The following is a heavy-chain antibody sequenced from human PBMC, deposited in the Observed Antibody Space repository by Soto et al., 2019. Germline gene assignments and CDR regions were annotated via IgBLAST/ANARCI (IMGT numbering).Heavy chain of an antibody. CDR3: ARDRYYYGSGSYYWFDP. Sequence: GGSLRLSCAASGFTFSSYGMHWVRQAPGKGLEWVAVLWYDGSNKYYADSVKGRFTISRDNSKNTLYLQMNSLRAEDTAVYYCARDRYYYGSGSYYWFDPWGQGTLVTVSS. V-gene: IGHV3-33*01. CDR1: GFTFSSYG. CDR2: LWYDGSNK. J-gene: IGHJ5*02. D-gene: IGHD3-10*01.